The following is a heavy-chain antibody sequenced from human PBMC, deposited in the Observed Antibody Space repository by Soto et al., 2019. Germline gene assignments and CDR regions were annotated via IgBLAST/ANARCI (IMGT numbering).Heavy chain of an antibody. Sequence: QVQLVESGGGLVKPGGSLRLSCAASGFTFSDYYMSWIRQAPGKGLEWVSYISSSGSTIYYADSVKGRFTISRDNAKNSLYLQMNSLRAEDTSVYYCARGNLVTYYEYVWGSYRYRGFDYWGQGTLVTVSS. CDR2: ISSSGSTI. D-gene: IGHD3-16*02. CDR3: ARGNLVTYYEYVWGSYRYRGFDY. J-gene: IGHJ4*02. V-gene: IGHV3-11*01. CDR1: GFTFSDYY.